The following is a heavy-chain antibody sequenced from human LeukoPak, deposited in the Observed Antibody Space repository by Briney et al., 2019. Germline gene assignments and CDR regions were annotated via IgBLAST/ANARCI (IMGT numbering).Heavy chain of an antibody. CDR2: ISGSGGNT. D-gene: IGHD3-9*01. CDR3: AKGGYYDILTGYYPLDY. Sequence: GGSLRLSCAASGFTFSSYAMSWVRQAPGKGLEWVSAISGSGGNTYYADSVKGRFTISRDNSKNTLYLQMNSLRAEDTAVYYCAKGGYYDILTGYYPLDYWGQGTLVTVSS. V-gene: IGHV3-23*01. J-gene: IGHJ4*02. CDR1: GFTFSSYA.